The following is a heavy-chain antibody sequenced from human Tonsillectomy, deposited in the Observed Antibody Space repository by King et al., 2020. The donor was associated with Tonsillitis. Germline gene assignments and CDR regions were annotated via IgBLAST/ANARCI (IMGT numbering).Heavy chain of an antibody. CDR2: IYYSGST. D-gene: IGHD3-10*01. Sequence: VQLQESGPGLVKPSQTLSLTCTVSGGSISSGDYYWPWIRQPPGKGLEWIGYIYYSGSTYYNPPLKSRVTISMDTSKNQFSLKLSSVTAADTAVYYCASLSITMIRGVTDYWGQGTLVTVSS. CDR1: GGSISSGDYY. J-gene: IGHJ4*02. V-gene: IGHV4-30-4*01. CDR3: ASLSITMIRGVTDY.